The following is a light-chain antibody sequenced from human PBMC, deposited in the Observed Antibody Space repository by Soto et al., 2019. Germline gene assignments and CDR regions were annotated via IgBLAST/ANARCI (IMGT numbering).Light chain of an antibody. CDR3: QQYGSSGT. CDR1: QSVSNNY. Sequence: EIVLTQPPGTLSLSPGERATLSFRASQSVSNNYLAWYQKNPGQAPRLLIYGASNRATGIPDRFSGSGSGTDFTLTISRLEPEDFAVYYCQQYGSSGTFGQGTRLEI. J-gene: IGKJ5*01. V-gene: IGKV3-20*01. CDR2: GAS.